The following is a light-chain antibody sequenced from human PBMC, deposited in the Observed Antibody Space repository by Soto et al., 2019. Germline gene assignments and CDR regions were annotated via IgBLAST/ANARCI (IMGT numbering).Light chain of an antibody. J-gene: IGKJ4*01. Sequence: EIVMTQSPVTLSVSPGERATLSCGASQSVSSNLAWYQQKPGQAPKLLLYNPSTRATGIPARFSGSGSGTEFTLTISSLQSEDFAIYYCQQYDDWPLTFGGGTKVEIK. CDR1: QSVSSN. V-gene: IGKV3-15*01. CDR2: NPS. CDR3: QQYDDWPLT.